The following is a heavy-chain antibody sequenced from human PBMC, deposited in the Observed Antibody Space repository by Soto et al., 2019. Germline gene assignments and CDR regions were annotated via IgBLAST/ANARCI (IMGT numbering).Heavy chain of an antibody. CDR2: IWYDGSNT. Sequence: QVQLVESGGGVVQPGRSLRLSCAASGFAFHGYAMHWVRQAPGKGLEWVAIIWYDGSNTYYGDSVKGRFTISRDNSKNTVYLQMNSLRVEDTAVYYCARDLKTRRCDYWGQGILVTVSS. CDR3: ARDLKTRRCDY. J-gene: IGHJ4*02. CDR1: GFAFHGYA. V-gene: IGHV3-33*01. D-gene: IGHD4-17*01.